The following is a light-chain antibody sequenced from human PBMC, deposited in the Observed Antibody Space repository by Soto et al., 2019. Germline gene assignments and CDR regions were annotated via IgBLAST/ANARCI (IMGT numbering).Light chain of an antibody. CDR1: QSVSRNY. CDR2: GAS. CDR3: QQYGTSEII. J-gene: IGKJ5*01. Sequence: IVLTQSPGTLSLSPGERATLSCRASQSVSRNYLAWYQQKPGQAPRLLIYGASSRATGIPDRFGGSGSGTDFTLTISRLEPEDFSVFYCQQYGTSEIIFGQGTRLEIK. V-gene: IGKV3-20*01.